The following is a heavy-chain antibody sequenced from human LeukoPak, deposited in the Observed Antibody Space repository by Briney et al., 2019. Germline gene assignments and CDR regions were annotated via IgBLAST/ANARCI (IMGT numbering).Heavy chain of an antibody. V-gene: IGHV4-59*01. D-gene: IGHD3-10*01. J-gene: IGHJ5*02. CDR3: ARGLSSYYPNWFDP. CDR1: GGSISSYY. Sequence: SETLSLTCTVSGGSISSYYWSWIRQPPGKGLEWIGYIYYSGSTNCNPSLKSRGTISVDTSKNQFSLKLSSVTAADTAVYYCARGLSSYYPNWFDPWGQGTLVTVSS. CDR2: IYYSGST.